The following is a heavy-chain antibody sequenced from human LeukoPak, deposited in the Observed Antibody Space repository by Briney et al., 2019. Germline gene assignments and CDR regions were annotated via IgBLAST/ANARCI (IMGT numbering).Heavy chain of an antibody. D-gene: IGHD3-9*01. J-gene: IGHJ4*02. Sequence: PSETLSLTCTVSGGAISSSSYYRGWIRQPPGKGLEWIGSIYYSGSTYYNPSLKSRVTISVDTSKNQFSLKLSSVTAADTAVYFCFQAEDGIRYFDWLPHYFDYWGQGTLVTVSS. V-gene: IGHV4-39*01. CDR1: GGAISSSSYY. CDR2: IYYSGST. CDR3: FQAEDGIRYFDWLPHYFDY.